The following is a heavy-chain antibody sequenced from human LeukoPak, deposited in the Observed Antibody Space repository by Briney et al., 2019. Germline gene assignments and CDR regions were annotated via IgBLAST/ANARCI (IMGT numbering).Heavy chain of an antibody. CDR3: ARDTPPWYYMDV. CDR2: ISAYNGNT. D-gene: IGHD2-15*01. Sequence: ASVKVSCKASGYTFTSYGISWVRQAPGQGLEWMGWISAYNGNTNYAQKLQGRVTMTTDTSTSTAYMELSSLRAEDTAVYYCARDTPPWYYMDVWGKGTTVTVSS. J-gene: IGHJ6*03. CDR1: GYTFTSYG. V-gene: IGHV1-18*01.